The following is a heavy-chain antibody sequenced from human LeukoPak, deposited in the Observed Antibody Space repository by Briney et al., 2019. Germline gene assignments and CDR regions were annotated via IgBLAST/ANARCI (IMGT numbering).Heavy chain of an antibody. CDR2: IYYSGST. D-gene: IGHD6-19*01. J-gene: IGHJ6*02. V-gene: IGHV4-59*08. Sequence: SETLSLTCTVSGGSIGSYYWSWIRQPPGKGLEWIGYIYYSGSTNYNPSLKSRVTISVDTSKNQFSLKLSSVTAADTAVYYCARHGIRAGAPYYYGMDVWGQGTTVTASS. CDR3: ARHGIRAGAPYYYGMDV. CDR1: GGSIGSYY.